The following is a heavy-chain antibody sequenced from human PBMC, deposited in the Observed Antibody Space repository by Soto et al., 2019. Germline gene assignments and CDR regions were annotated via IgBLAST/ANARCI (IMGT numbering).Heavy chain of an antibody. V-gene: IGHV3-23*01. CDR1: GFTFSSYA. D-gene: IGHD4-17*01. CDR2: ITGSGSST. CDR3: AKERTTVTNSYYFDY. Sequence: GGSLRLSCAASGFTFSSYAMSWVRQAPGKGLEWVSAITGSGSSTYYADSVKGRFTISRDNSKNTLYLQMNSLRAEDTALYYCAKERTTVTNSYYFDYWGQETLVTGSS. J-gene: IGHJ4*02.